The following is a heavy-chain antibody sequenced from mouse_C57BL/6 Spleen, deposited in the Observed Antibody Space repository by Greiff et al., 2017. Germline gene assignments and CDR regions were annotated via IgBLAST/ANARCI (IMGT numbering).Heavy chain of an antibody. Sequence: QVQLQQSGPGLVQPSQSLSITCTVSGFSLTSYGVHWVRQSPGKGLEWLGVIWSGGSKDNNAAFISRLSISKDKSKSQVFYKMNSLQADDTAIYSDTRNGYGSSFNDWGQGTTLTVSS. D-gene: IGHD1-1*01. J-gene: IGHJ2*01. CDR2: IWSGGSK. CDR3: TRNGYGSSFND. CDR1: GFSLTSYG. V-gene: IGHV2-2*01.